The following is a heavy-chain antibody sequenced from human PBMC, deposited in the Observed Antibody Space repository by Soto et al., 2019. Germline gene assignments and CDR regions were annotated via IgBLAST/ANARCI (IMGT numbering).Heavy chain of an antibody. CDR1: RFSVTNNKY. V-gene: IGHV4-4*02. J-gene: IGHJ3*01. Sequence: QAQLQESGPGLVRPSGTLSLTCTVSRFSVTNNKYWNWVRQSPGKALEWIGEIYHSGATYYNPSLSRRASISMDTSKNQISLNLTSVTAADTAVYYCARDSRYCTDGGSSIMRDAFDVWGQGTLVTVSS. CDR3: ARDSRYCTDGGSSIMRDAFDV. CDR2: IYHSGAT. D-gene: IGHD2-8*01.